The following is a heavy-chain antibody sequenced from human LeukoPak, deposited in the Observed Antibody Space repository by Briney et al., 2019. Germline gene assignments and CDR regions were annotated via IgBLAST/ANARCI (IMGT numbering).Heavy chain of an antibody. CDR1: GFTFSSYG. CDR2: ISYDGSNK. D-gene: IGHD2-2*01. J-gene: IGHJ6*03. Sequence: GGSLRLSCAASGFTFSSYGMHWVRQAPGKGLEWVAVISYDGSNKYYADSVKGRFTISRDNSKNTLYLQMNSLRAEDTAVYYCAKDSSYCSSTSCPAHYYYYYYMDVWGKGTTVTVSS. V-gene: IGHV3-30*18. CDR3: AKDSSYCSSTSCPAHYYYYYYMDV.